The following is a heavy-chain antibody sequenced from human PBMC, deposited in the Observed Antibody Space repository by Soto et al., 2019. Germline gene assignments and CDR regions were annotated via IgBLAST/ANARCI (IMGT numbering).Heavy chain of an antibody. Sequence: ASVKVSCKASGYTFTGYYMHWVRRAPGQGLEWMGWINPNSGGTNYAQKFQGRVTMTRDTSISTAYMELSRLRSDDTAVYYCARDIVATITRFDYWGQGTLVTVSS. CDR3: ARDIVATITRFDY. CDR1: GYTFTGYY. D-gene: IGHD5-12*01. V-gene: IGHV1-2*02. CDR2: INPNSGGT. J-gene: IGHJ4*02.